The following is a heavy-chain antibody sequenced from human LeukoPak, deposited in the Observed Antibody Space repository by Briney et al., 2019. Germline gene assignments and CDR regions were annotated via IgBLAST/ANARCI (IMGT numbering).Heavy chain of an antibody. D-gene: IGHD5-18*01. V-gene: IGHV1-2*02. CDR2: INPNSGGT. Sequence: ASVKVSYKASGYTFTGHYMHWVRPAPGQGLEWMGWINPNSGGTNYAQNFQGRVTMTRDTSISSAYMELSSLRSDDTAVYYCARDKDTAMVGDYWGQGTLHTVSS. CDR3: ARDKDTAMVGDY. J-gene: IGHJ4*02. CDR1: GYTFTGHY.